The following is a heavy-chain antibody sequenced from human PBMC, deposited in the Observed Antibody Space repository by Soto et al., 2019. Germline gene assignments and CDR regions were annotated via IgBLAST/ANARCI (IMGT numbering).Heavy chain of an antibody. Sequence: PGGSLRLSCAASGFTFSSYSMSWVRQAPGKGLEWVSAISGSGGSTYYADSVKGRFTISRDNSKNTLYLQMNSLRAEDTAVYYCAKGSGRGLRYFDRLLFDYWGQGTLVTVSS. CDR3: AKGSGRGLRYFDRLLFDY. CDR2: ISGSGGST. J-gene: IGHJ4*02. V-gene: IGHV3-23*01. CDR1: GFTFSSYS. D-gene: IGHD3-9*01.